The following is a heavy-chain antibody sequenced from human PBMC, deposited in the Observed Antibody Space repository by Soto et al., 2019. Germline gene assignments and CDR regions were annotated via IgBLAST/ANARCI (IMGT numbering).Heavy chain of an antibody. D-gene: IGHD3-16*01. CDR2: IFSSGTT. CDR3: ARVPSPFDFYYAMDV. J-gene: IGHJ6*02. CDR1: GDSISSGNKY. Sequence: SETLSLTCTVSGDSISSGNKYWSWIRQAPGKGLEWIGYIFSSGTTYYNPSLKSRLTMSLDTSQNQFSLKLNSVTAADTAVYFCARVPSPFDFYYAMDVWGQGTTVTVSS. V-gene: IGHV4-30-4*02.